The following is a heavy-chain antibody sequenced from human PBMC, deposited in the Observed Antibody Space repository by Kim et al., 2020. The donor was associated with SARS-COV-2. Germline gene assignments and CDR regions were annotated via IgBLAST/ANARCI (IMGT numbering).Heavy chain of an antibody. V-gene: IGHV4-34*01. D-gene: IGHD3-9*01. J-gene: IGHJ4*02. Sequence: SETLSLTCAVYGGSFSGYYWSWIRQPPGKGLEWIGEINHSGSTNYNPSLKSRVNISVDTSKNQFSLKLSSVTAADTAVYYCARGQLRYFPQWGQGTLVTVSS. CDR2: INHSGST. CDR1: GGSFSGYY. CDR3: ARGQLRYFPQ.